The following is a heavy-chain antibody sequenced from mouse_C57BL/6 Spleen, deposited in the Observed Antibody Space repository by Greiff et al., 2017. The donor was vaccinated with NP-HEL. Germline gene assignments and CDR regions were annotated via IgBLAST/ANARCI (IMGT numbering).Heavy chain of an antibody. J-gene: IGHJ4*01. CDR1: GYTFTDYN. D-gene: IGHD1-1*01. V-gene: IGHV1-22*01. Sequence: VQLQQSGPELVKPGASVKMSCKASGYTFTDYNMHWVKQSHGKSLERIGYINPNNGGTSYNQKFKGKATLTVNKSSSTAYMELRSLTSEDSAVYYCAREITTVVPYAMDYWGQGTSVTVSS. CDR3: AREITTVVPYAMDY. CDR2: INPNNGGT.